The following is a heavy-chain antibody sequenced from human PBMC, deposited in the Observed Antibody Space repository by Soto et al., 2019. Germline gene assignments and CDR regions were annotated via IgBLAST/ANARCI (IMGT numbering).Heavy chain of an antibody. CDR2: ISSGSRYI. CDR3: ARDGLLSFGDVLKVHYMDV. V-gene: IGHV3-21*01. CDR1: GFPFSSYA. Sequence: EMQLVESGGGLVKPGGSLRLSCATSGFPFSSYAINWVRQAPGKGLKWISSISSGSRYIYYADSVKGRFTISRDNANNSLYLQMSSLRAEDTAVYYCARDGLLSFGDVLKVHYMDVGGKGTTVTVSS. D-gene: IGHD3-10*01. J-gene: IGHJ6*03.